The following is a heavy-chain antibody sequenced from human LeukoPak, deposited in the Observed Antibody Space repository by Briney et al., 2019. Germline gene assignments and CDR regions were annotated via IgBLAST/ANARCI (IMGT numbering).Heavy chain of an antibody. CDR3: ARGQAYYYGMDV. Sequence: GGSLRLSCAASGFTFSSYSMNCVRQAPGKGLEWFSYISSSSSTIYYADSVKGRFTISRDNAKNSLYLQMNSLRAEDTAVYYCARGQAYYYGMDVWGQGTTVTVSS. CDR1: GFTFSSYS. J-gene: IGHJ6*02. V-gene: IGHV3-48*01. CDR2: ISSSSSTI.